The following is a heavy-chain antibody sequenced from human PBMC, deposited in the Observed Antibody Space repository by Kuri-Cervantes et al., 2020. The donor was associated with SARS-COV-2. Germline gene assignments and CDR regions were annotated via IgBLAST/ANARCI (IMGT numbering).Heavy chain of an antibody. J-gene: IGHJ6*02. CDR2: TFYRSKWYN. Sequence: PCAISGDSVSSNSAAWNWIRQSPSRGLEWLGRTFYRSKWYNDYAVSVKSRITINPDTSKNQFSLQLNSVTPEDTAVYYCARDRDLAGGMDVWGQGTTVTVSS. CDR1: GDSVSSNSAA. D-gene: IGHD6-13*01. V-gene: IGHV6-1*01. CDR3: ARDRDLAGGMDV.